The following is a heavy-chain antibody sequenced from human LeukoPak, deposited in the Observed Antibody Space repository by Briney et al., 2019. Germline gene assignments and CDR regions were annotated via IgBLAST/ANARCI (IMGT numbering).Heavy chain of an antibody. V-gene: IGHV3-30*03. J-gene: IGHJ4*02. CDR3: AMGLDQLFDY. CDR2: ISYDASNT. Sequence: GGSLRHSCAASGFTLSNYGMHWVRQAPGKGLESVAVISYDASNTYYADSVKGRFTISRDNSRNTLYLQMSSLRAEDTAVYYCAMGLDQLFDYWGQGTLVTVSS. D-gene: IGHD2-2*01. CDR1: GFTLSNYG.